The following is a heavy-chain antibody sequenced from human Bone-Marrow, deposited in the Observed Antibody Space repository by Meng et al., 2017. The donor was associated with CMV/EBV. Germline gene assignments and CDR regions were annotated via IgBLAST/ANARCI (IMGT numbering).Heavy chain of an antibody. Sequence: SETLSLTCTVSGGSIGSDYWSWIRQSPGKGLEWIGYIFYSGSTNYNPSLKSRVTISVDTSRNQFSLKLNSVTAADTAIYYCARTEYNWFDPWGPGNLVNVYS. CDR2: IFYSGST. J-gene: IGHJ5*02. CDR3: ARTEYNWFDP. V-gene: IGHV4-59*01. CDR1: GGSIGSDY.